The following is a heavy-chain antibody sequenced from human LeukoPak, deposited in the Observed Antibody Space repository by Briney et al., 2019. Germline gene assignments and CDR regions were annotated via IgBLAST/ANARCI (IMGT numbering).Heavy chain of an antibody. CDR2: IYYSGST. CDR1: GGSINSSSYY. J-gene: IGHJ4*02. Sequence: SETLSLTCTVSGGSINSSSYYWGWIRQPPGKGLEWIGSIYYSGSTYYNPSLKSRVTISVDTSKNQFSPKLSSVTAADTAVYYWGRQIADTAMVYFDYWGQGTLVTVSS. V-gene: IGHV4-39*01. D-gene: IGHD5-18*01. CDR3: GRQIADTAMVYFDY.